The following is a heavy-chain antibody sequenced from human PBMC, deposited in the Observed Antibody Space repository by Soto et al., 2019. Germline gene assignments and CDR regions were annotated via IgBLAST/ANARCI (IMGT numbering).Heavy chain of an antibody. J-gene: IGHJ4*02. Sequence: GGSLRLSCVGSGFSVSDHYMDWVRQAPGKGLEWVARTRNKANSYTTEYAASVKGRFTILRDDSKNSVYLEMNSLRSEDTAVYYCTRYWYSSGWHLDYWGQGT. CDR3: TRYWYSSGWHLDY. CDR2: TRNKANSYTT. CDR1: GFSVSDHY. V-gene: IGHV3-72*01. D-gene: IGHD6-19*01.